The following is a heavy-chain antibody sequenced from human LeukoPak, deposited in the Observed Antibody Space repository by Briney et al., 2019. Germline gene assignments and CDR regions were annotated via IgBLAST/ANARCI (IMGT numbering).Heavy chain of an antibody. Sequence: GGSLRLSCAASGFTFSSYGMHWVRQAPGEGLEWVAVIWYDGSNKYYADSVKGRFTISRDNSKNTLYLQMNSLRAEDTAVYYCARDPDPRGKSYFDYWGQGTLVTVSS. J-gene: IGHJ4*02. CDR1: GFTFSSYG. V-gene: IGHV3-33*01. CDR3: ARDPDPRGKSYFDY. D-gene: IGHD1-26*01. CDR2: IWYDGSNK.